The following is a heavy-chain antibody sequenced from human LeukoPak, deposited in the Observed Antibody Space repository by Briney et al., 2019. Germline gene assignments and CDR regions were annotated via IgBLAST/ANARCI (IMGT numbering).Heavy chain of an antibody. D-gene: IGHD5-24*01. CDR3: AREGDGYNSNYGMDV. CDR2: INHSGST. Sequence: SETLSLTCAVYGGSFSGYYWSWIRQPPGKGLEWIGEINHSGSTNYNPSLKSRVTISVDTSKNQFSLKLSSVTAADTAVYYCAREGDGYNSNYGMDVWGQGTTVTVSS. J-gene: IGHJ6*02. V-gene: IGHV4-34*01. CDR1: GGSFSGYY.